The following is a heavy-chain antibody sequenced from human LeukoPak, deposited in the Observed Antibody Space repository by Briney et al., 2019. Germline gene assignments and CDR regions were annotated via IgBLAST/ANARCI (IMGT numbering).Heavy chain of an antibody. CDR1: GGSFSNYA. V-gene: IGHV1-69*04. CDR2: ITPIVDIA. CDR3: ASGLGFCSGNDCTNLVKDYYYGMNV. Sequence: SVKVSCKASGGSFSNYAFSWVRQAPGQGLEWMGRITPIVDIATYIQKFQGRVTITANKFTSTAYMELSSLTPEDTAVYYCASGLGFCSGNDCTNLVKDYYYGMNVWGQGTTVTVSS. D-gene: IGHD2-15*01. J-gene: IGHJ6*02.